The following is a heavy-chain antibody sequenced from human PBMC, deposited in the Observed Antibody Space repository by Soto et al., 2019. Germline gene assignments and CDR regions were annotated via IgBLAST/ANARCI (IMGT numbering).Heavy chain of an antibody. D-gene: IGHD3-22*01. J-gene: IGHJ6*02. CDR2: INHSGST. CDR3: ARGRTTMIVVVREYYYYGMDV. Sequence: QVQLQQWGEVLLKPSEPLSLTCAVYGGSFRGYYWSWIRQPPGKGLEWIGEINHSGSTNYNPSLKSRVTISVDTSKNQFSLKLSSVTAAETSVYSCARGRTTMIVVVREYYYYGMDVWGQGTTVTVS. CDR1: GGSFRGYY. V-gene: IGHV4-34*01.